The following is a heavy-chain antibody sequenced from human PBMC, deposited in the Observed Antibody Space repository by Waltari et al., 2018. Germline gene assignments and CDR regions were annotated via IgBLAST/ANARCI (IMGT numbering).Heavy chain of an antibody. CDR2: ISFKGGVT. D-gene: IGHD3-9*01. CDR3: ARVAGSGYFDS. V-gene: IGHV3-64*07. J-gene: IGHJ4*02. CDR1: GFIVSDGS. Sequence: EVQLVESGGGLVQPGGSLRLSCAVSGFIVSDGSLHWVRQTSGKGLDYVSEISFKGGVTYYADSVKGRFTISRDTSKYTLYLQMGSLRPEDMAVYYCARVAGSGYFDSWGQGTLVTVSS.